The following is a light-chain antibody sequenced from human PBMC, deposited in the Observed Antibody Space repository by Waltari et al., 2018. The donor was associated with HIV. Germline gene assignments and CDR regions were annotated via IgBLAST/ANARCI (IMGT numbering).Light chain of an antibody. Sequence: SSELTQDPDVSVALGQTLKITCKGDSLRSYYATWYQQKPGQAPVLVLHGKNSRPSGVPDRFSGSTSGSTASLTITGAQAEDEAVYHCHSRDSSGYSYVFGNGTQVTVL. CDR3: HSRDSSGYSYV. J-gene: IGLJ1*01. CDR1: SLRSYY. V-gene: IGLV3-19*01. CDR2: GKN.